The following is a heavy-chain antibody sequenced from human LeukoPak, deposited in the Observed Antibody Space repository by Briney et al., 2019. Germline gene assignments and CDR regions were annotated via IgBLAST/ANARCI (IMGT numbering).Heavy chain of an antibody. CDR2: ISDNEGST. J-gene: IGHJ4*02. D-gene: IGHD5-18*01. V-gene: IGHV3-23*01. Sequence: GGSLRLSCAASGFTFNYYAMSWVRQAPGKGLEWVSGISDNEGSTYCTDSVKGRFTISRDNTKSTVYLQMNNLRPDDTAVYFCARHDSFIPYWGQGTLVTVSS. CDR1: GFTFNYYA. CDR3: ARHDSFIPY.